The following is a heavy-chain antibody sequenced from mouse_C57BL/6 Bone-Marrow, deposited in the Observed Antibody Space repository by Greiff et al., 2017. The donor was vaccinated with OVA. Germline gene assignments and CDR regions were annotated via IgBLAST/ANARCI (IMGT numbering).Heavy chain of an antibody. D-gene: IGHD1-3*01. V-gene: IGHV1-50*01. Sequence: VQLQQPGAELVRPGSSVKLSCKASGYTFTSYWMQWVKQRPGQGLEWIGEIDPSDSYTNYNQKFKGKATLTVDTSSSTAYMQLSSLTSEDSAVYYCARKVEAQDFDYWGQGTTLTVSS. J-gene: IGHJ2*01. CDR2: IDPSDSYT. CDR3: ARKVEAQDFDY. CDR1: GYTFTSYW.